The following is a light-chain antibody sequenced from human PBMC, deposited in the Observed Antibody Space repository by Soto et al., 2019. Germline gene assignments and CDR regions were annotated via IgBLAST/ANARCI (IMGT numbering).Light chain of an antibody. CDR1: QSIGSF. J-gene: IGKJ3*01. CDR3: QQRGNWPPT. Sequence: EIVLTQSPATLSLSPWERATLSCRASQSIGSFLAWYQQKPGQPPRLLIYDASNRATGIPGRFSGSGSGTDFTLTISSLEPEDFAFYCQQRGNWPPTFGPGTKVNIK. V-gene: IGKV3-11*01. CDR2: DAS.